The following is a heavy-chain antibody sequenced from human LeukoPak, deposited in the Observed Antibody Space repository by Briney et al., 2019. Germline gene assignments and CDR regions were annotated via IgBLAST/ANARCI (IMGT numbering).Heavy chain of an antibody. J-gene: IGHJ4*02. Sequence: GGSLRLSCAASGFTFSSYGMHWVRQAPGKGLEWVAVISYDGSNKYYAGSVKGRFTISRDNSKNTLYLQMNSLRAEDTAVYYCAKGAIAAADVFDYWGQGTLVTVSS. CDR3: AKGAIAAADVFDY. CDR1: GFTFSSYG. D-gene: IGHD6-13*01. CDR2: ISYDGSNK. V-gene: IGHV3-30*18.